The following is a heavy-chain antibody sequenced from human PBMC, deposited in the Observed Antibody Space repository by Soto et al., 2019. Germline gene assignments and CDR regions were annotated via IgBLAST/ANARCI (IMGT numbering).Heavy chain of an antibody. CDR1: GGSVSSGSYY. D-gene: IGHD4-17*01. CDR3: ARGPHYGGNVYNWFDP. CDR2: IYYSGST. J-gene: IGHJ5*02. V-gene: IGHV4-61*01. Sequence: QVQLQESGPGLVKPSETLSLTCTVSGGSVSSGSYYWSWIRQPPGKGLEWIGYIYYSGSTNYNPSLKSRVTISVDTSKNQFSLKLSSVTAADTAVYYCARGPHYGGNVYNWFDPWGQGTLVTVSS.